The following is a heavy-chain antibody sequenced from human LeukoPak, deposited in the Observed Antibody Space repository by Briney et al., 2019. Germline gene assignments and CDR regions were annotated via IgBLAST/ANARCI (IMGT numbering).Heavy chain of an antibody. CDR1: GYSISSGYY. CDR3: ARVGIMITFGGVIATYYFDY. J-gene: IGHJ4*02. D-gene: IGHD3-16*02. V-gene: IGHV4-38-2*02. Sequence: SETLSLTCTVSGYSISSGYYWGWIRQPPGKGLEWIATIYHSGSTYYNPSLKSRVTISVDTSKNQFSLKLSSVTAADTAVYYCARVGIMITFGGVIATYYFDYWGQGTLVTVSS. CDR2: IYHSGST.